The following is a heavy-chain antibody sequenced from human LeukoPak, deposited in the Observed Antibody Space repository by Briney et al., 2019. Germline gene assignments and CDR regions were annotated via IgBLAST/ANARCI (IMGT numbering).Heavy chain of an antibody. Sequence: PLENLSLNCTVSGVSINSYYWSWLRQPPGKGLEWIRYIYYSGSTNYNPSLKSRVTISVDTSKNQFSLKLSSVTAADTGLYYCARDGGGWFNPGAQETLVTVSS. CDR3: ARDGGGWFNP. D-gene: IGHD3-16*01. CDR1: GVSINSYY. J-gene: IGHJ5*02. CDR2: IYYSGST. V-gene: IGHV4-59*01.